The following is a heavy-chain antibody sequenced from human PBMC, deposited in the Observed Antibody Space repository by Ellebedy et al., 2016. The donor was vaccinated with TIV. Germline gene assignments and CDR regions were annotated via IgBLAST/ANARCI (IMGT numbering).Heavy chain of an antibody. CDR2: IWYDASNK. J-gene: IGHJ4*02. V-gene: IGHV3-33*01. CDR3: ARDRVSGSSRGSYFDY. CDR1: GFTSSDFG. D-gene: IGHD6-6*01. Sequence: PGGSLRLSCAASGFTSSDFGMHWVRQAPGKGLEWVAFIWYDASNKWYADSVKGRFTVSRDSPENMVYLHMNSLRTEDTAVYYCARDRVSGSSRGSYFDYWGRGTLVSVSS.